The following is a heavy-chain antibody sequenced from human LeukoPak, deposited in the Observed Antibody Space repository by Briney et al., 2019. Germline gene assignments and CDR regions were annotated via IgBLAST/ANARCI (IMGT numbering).Heavy chain of an antibody. D-gene: IGHD5-18*01. V-gene: IGHV3-30*01. CDR2: ISHVGTNK. Sequence: GGSLRLSCAASGFTFTNPGIPWVRLAAGTGLEWLSFISHVGTNKYYSDSVDGRFTVSRINSQNTVHLQMADLRPDTPAPYSGSCEDLDTGDIWGQGTMVTVSS. J-gene: IGHJ3*02. CDR3: SCEDLDTGDI. CDR1: GFTFTNPG.